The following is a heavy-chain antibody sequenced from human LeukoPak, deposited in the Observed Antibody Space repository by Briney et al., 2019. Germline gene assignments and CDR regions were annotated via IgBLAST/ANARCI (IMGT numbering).Heavy chain of an antibody. V-gene: IGHV3-23*01. CDR1: VITLSNYG. CDR2: ISGVAGGT. D-gene: IGHD3-22*01. Sequence: GGSLRLSCAVSVITLSNYGMSWVRQAPWKGRERVAGISGVAGGTTCADSVKGRFTLSRDNNKNTLFLQMNSLRAEDTAVYFCAKRGVVIRVILVGFYKEAYYFDSWGQGALVTVSS. J-gene: IGHJ4*02. CDR3: AKRGVVIRVILVGFYKEAYYFDS.